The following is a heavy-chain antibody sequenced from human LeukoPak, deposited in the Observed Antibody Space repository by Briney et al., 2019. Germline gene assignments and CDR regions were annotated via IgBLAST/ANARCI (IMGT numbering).Heavy chain of an antibody. J-gene: IGHJ4*02. CDR2: IYNSGNT. CDR3: ARQQPELDY. D-gene: IGHD1-14*01. CDR1: GGSISSSSYY. Sequence: PSETLSLTCTVSGGSISSSSYYWGWIRQPPGKGLEWIGSIYNSGNTYYNQSIKSRLTISVDTSKIQFSLKLISVAASDTAVDYCARQQPELDYWGQGTLVTVSS. V-gene: IGHV4-39*01.